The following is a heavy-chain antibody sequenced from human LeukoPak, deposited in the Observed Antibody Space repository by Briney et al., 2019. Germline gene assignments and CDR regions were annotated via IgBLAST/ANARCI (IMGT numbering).Heavy chain of an antibody. Sequence: GGSLRLSCAASGFTVSSNYMSWVRQAPGKGLEWVSSFYRGISTYYADSVKGRFTTSRDHSKNTVYLQMDSLRPEDTAVYYCARYYDSSGYTQGAFDIWGQGTMVTVSS. D-gene: IGHD3-22*01. J-gene: IGHJ3*02. CDR2: FYRGIST. V-gene: IGHV3-66*02. CDR3: ARYYDSSGYTQGAFDI. CDR1: GFTVSSNY.